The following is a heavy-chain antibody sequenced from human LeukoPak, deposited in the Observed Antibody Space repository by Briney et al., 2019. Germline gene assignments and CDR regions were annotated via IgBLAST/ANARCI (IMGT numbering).Heavy chain of an antibody. CDR2: IYTSGST. CDR3: ARVIGDSFGGSGSWYRYYYYYMDV. CDR1: GGSISSYY. J-gene: IGHJ6*03. Sequence: SETLSLTCTVSGGSISSYYWSWIRQPAGKGLEWIGRIYTSGSTNYNPSLKSRVTMSVDTSKNQFSLKLSSVTAADTAVYYCARVIGDSFGGSGSWYRYYYYYMDVWGKGTTVTVSS. V-gene: IGHV4-4*07. D-gene: IGHD6-13*01.